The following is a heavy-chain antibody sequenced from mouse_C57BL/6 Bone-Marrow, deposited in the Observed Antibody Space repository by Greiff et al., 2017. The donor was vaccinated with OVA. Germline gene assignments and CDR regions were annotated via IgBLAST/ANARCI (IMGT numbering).Heavy chain of an antibody. CDR2: ISNLAYSI. J-gene: IGHJ4*01. CDR1: GFTFSDYG. CDR3: ARHDYYGSLYAMDY. Sequence: DVMLVESGGGLVQPGGSLKLSCAASGFTFSDYGMAWVRQAPRKGPEWVAFISNLAYSIYYADTVTGRFTISRENAKNTLYLEMSSLRSEDTAMYYCARHDYYGSLYAMDYWGQGTSVTVSS. V-gene: IGHV5-15*01. D-gene: IGHD2-2*01.